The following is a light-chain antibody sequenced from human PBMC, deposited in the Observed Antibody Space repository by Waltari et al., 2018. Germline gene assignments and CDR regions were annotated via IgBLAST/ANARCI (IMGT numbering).Light chain of an antibody. V-gene: IGLV2-23*02. CDR1: SRSVGPSPF. CDR2: DVS. J-gene: IGLJ2*01. CDR3: CSYAGTSTVI. Sequence: QSALTQPASVSGSPGQSITISCTGTSRSVGPSPFVSWYQQHPGKAPKFMIYDVSKRPSGVSNRFSGSKSGNTASLTISGLQAEDEADYYCCSYAGTSTVIFGGGTKLTVL.